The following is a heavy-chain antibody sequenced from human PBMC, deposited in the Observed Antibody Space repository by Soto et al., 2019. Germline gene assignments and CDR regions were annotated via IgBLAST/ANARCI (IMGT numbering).Heavy chain of an antibody. CDR3: ARRPGSWFDP. CDR1: GYSFTTSW. J-gene: IGHJ5*02. CDR2: IFPSDSDT. Sequence: GESLKISCKASGYSFTTSWIGWVRQMPGKGLEWMGIIFPSDSDTRYSPSFQGQVTISVDKSISTAYLQWSSLKASGTAMYYCARRPGSWFDPWGQGTLVTVSS. D-gene: IGHD3-10*01. V-gene: IGHV5-51*01.